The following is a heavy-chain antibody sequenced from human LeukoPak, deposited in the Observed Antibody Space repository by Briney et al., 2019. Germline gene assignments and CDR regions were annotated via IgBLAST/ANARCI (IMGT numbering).Heavy chain of an antibody. CDR2: ISYDGSNK. D-gene: IGHD6-19*01. J-gene: IGHJ4*02. CDR3: ASAGYSSGWSFDY. CDR1: GSTFSSYA. Sequence: PTGGSLRLSCAASGSTFSSYAMHWVRQAPGKGLEWVAVISYDGSNKYYADSVKGRFTISRDNSKNTLYLQMNSLRAEDTAVYYCASAGYSSGWSFDYWGQGTLVTVSS. V-gene: IGHV3-30*04.